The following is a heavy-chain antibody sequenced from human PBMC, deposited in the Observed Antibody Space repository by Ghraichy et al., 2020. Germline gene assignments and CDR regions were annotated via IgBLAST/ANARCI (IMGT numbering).Heavy chain of an antibody. D-gene: IGHD3-22*01. J-gene: IGHJ3*02. CDR1: GYTFSTFD. V-gene: IGHV1-18*04. CDR2: ISAYNGNT. Sequence: ASVKVSCKASGYTFSTFDISWVRQAPGQGLEWMGWISAYNGNTNYARKLQGRVTMTTDTSTSTAYMELRSLRSDDTAVYYCARMYYYDSSGYYRGNAFDIWAKGQWSLSLQ. CDR3: ARMYYYDSSGYYRGNAFDI.